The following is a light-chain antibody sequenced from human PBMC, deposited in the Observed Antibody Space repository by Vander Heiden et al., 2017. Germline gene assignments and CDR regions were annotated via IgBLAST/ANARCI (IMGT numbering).Light chain of an antibody. J-gene: IGLJ3*02. CDR3: ASWDDRLFGWL. Sequence: QSVLTQPPSASGTPGQRVTISCSGSSSNIGGNTVNWNQQLTGTAPKLLIYSNNPRPSGVPDPFSGSRSGTSASLAISGLQSGDEADYYCASWDDRLFGWLFGGGTKLTVL. V-gene: IGLV1-44*01. CDR1: SSNIGGNT. CDR2: SNN.